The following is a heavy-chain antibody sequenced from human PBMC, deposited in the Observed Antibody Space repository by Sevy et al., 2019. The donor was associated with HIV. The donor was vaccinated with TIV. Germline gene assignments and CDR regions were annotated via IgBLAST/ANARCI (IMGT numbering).Heavy chain of an antibody. CDR3: ARVPTYYYGSATYFDH. CDR2: IGVYNGNA. CDR1: GYAFMSYG. D-gene: IGHD3-10*01. Sequence: ASVKVSCKTSGYAFMSYGVTWVRQAPGQGLEWMGWIGVYNGNANSAQKFRERVTMTTDTSTSTAHMELTNLRSDDTAVYYCARVPTYYYGSATYFDHWGQGTLVTVSS. J-gene: IGHJ4*02. V-gene: IGHV1-18*01.